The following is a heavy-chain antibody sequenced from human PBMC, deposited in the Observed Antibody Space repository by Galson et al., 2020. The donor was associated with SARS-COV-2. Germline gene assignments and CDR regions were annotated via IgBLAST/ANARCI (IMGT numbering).Heavy chain of an antibody. J-gene: IGHJ5*02. Sequence: GGSLSLSCAASGLTVSNNYMSWVRQAPGKGLEWVSIIYAGGSTFYADSVKGRFTISRDNSKNTLYLQMNSLRAEDTAVYYCVRYEGPRDWFDPWGQGTLVTVSS. D-gene: IGHD3-16*01. CDR3: VRYEGPRDWFDP. CDR1: GLTVSNNY. CDR2: IYAGGST. V-gene: IGHV3-53*01.